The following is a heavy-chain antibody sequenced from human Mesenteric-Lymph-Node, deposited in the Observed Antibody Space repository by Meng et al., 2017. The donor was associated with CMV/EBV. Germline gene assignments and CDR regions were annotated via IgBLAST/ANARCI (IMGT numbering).Heavy chain of an antibody. V-gene: IGHV3-21*04. CDR1: GFTFSDYS. D-gene: IGHD6-13*01. CDR3: AKAAGTDFPYYFDY. CDR2: ISSSSSYI. J-gene: IGHJ4*02. Sequence: GGSLRLSCAASGFTFSDYSINWVRQAPGKGLEWVSSISSSSSYIYYADSVKGRFTISRDNAKNSLYLQMNSLRAEDTAVYYCAKAAGTDFPYYFDYWGQGTLVTVSS.